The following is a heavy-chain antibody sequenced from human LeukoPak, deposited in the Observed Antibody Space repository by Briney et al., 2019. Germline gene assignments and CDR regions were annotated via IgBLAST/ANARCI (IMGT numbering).Heavy chain of an antibody. CDR3: ARHRATSSWDFDY. CDR2: INHSEST. J-gene: IGHJ4*02. D-gene: IGHD6-13*01. CDR1: GGSFSGYY. V-gene: IGHV4-34*01. Sequence: SETLSLTCAVYGGSFSGYYWSWIRQPPGKGLEWIGEINHSESTNYNPSLKSRVTISGDTSKNQFSLKLSSVTAADTAVYSCARHRATSSWDFDYWGQGTLVTVSS.